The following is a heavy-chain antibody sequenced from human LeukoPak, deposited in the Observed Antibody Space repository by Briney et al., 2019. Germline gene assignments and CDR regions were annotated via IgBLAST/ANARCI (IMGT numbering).Heavy chain of an antibody. D-gene: IGHD1-26*01. CDR3: TTDATVGATTRGFDY. J-gene: IGHJ4*02. CDR2: IKSKTDGGTT. Sequence: PGGSLRLSCAASGFTFSNAWMSWVRQAPGKGLEWVGRIKSKTDGGTTDYAAPVKGRFTIPRDDSKNTLYLQMNSLKTEDTAVYYCTTDATVGATTRGFDYWGQGTLVTVSS. CDR1: GFTFSNAW. V-gene: IGHV3-15*01.